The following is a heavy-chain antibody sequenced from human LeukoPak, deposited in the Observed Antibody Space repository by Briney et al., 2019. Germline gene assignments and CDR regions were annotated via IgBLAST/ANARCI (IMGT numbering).Heavy chain of an antibody. J-gene: IGHJ4*02. V-gene: IGHV6-1*01. CDR1: GDSVSSNTAA. Sequence: SQTLSLTCAIFGDSVSSNTAAWNWIRQSPSRGLEWLGRTYYRSTWYNDYAVSVRSRITINPDTSKNQFSLQLNSVTPEDTAVYYCARVRLHNNYGSGTSFDYWGQGTLVTVSS. CDR3: ARVRLHNNYGSGTSFDY. D-gene: IGHD3-10*01. CDR2: TYYRSTWYN.